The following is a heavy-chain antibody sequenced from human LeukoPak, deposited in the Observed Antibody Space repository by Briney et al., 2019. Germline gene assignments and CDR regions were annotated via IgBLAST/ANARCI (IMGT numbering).Heavy chain of an antibody. Sequence: GASVKVSCKASGYTFTSYYMHWVRQAPGQGLEWMGIINPSGGSTSYAQKFQGRVTMTRDTSTSTVYMELSSLRSEDTAVYYCARGTVPNHKADAFDIWGQGTMVTVSS. V-gene: IGHV1-46*01. CDR3: ARGTVPNHKADAFDI. CDR2: INPSGGST. CDR1: GYTFTSYY. D-gene: IGHD1-14*01. J-gene: IGHJ3*02.